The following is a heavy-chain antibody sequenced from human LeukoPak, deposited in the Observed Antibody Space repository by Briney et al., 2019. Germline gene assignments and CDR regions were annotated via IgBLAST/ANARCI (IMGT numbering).Heavy chain of an antibody. D-gene: IGHD6-19*01. CDR3: ARHEPYRVPVAGTYYSYPMDV. Sequence: SETLSLTCSVSGGSISSYYWSWIRQPPGKGLEWIAYIHYSGSTNYNPSLKSRLTISVDTSKNQFSLKLTSVTAADTTVYYCARHEPYRVPVAGTYYSYPMDVWGQGTTVTVSS. CDR1: GGSISSYY. CDR2: IHYSGST. J-gene: IGHJ6*02. V-gene: IGHV4-59*08.